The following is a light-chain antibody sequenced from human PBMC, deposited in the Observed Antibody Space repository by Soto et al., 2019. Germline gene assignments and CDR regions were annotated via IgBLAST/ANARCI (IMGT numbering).Light chain of an antibody. Sequence: QSALTQPASVSGSPGQSITISCTGTSSDVGGYSYVSWYQQHPGKAPRLMIYEVSNRPSGVSNRFSGSKSANTASLTISGLQAEDEADYYCSSYTSSSTWVFGGGTKLTVL. V-gene: IGLV2-14*01. CDR1: SSDVGGYSY. CDR2: EVS. CDR3: SSYTSSSTWV. J-gene: IGLJ3*02.